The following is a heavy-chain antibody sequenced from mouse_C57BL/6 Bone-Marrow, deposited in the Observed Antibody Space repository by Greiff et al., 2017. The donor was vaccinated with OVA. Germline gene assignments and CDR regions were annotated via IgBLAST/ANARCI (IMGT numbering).Heavy chain of an antibody. Sequence: EVQLQESGAELVRPGASVKLSCTASGFNIKDDYMHWVKQRPEQGLEWIGWIDPENGDTEYASKFQGKATITVDTSSNTAYLQLSSLTSEDTAVYYCTTGGAMDYWGQGTSVTVSS. CDR2: IDPENGDT. J-gene: IGHJ4*01. CDR1: GFNIKDDY. CDR3: TTGGAMDY. V-gene: IGHV14-4*01.